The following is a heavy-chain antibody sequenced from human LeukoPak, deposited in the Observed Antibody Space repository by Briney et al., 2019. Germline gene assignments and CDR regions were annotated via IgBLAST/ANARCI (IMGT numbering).Heavy chain of an antibody. Sequence: SQTLSLTCAISGDSVSSNSAAWNRIRQSPSGGLEWLGRTYYRSKWYNDYAVSVKSRITINPDTSKNQFSLQLNSVTPEDTAVYYCARDIPAKWLVRNAFDIWGQGTMVTVSS. CDR3: ARDIPAKWLVRNAFDI. D-gene: IGHD6-19*01. V-gene: IGHV6-1*01. CDR1: GDSVSSNSAA. CDR2: TYYRSKWYN. J-gene: IGHJ3*02.